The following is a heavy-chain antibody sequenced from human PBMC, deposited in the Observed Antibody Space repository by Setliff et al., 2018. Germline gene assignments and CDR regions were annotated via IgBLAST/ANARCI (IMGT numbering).Heavy chain of an antibody. CDR1: GYSISSGYY. V-gene: IGHV4-38-2*02. J-gene: IGHJ2*01. D-gene: IGHD4-17*01. Sequence: SETLSLTCTVSGYSISSGYYWGWIRQPPGKGLEWIGSIYHSGSTYYNPSLKSRVTISVDTSKNQFSLKLSTVTAADTAVYYCARTHDYGDYRWYFDLWGRGTLVTVSS. CDR3: ARTHDYGDYRWYFDL. CDR2: IYHSGST.